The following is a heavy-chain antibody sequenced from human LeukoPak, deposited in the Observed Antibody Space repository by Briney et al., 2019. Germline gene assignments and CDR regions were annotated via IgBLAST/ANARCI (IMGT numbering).Heavy chain of an antibody. D-gene: IGHD6-19*01. CDR3: ARECETSGWYDY. J-gene: IGHJ4*02. V-gene: IGHV3-43*02. CDR2: ISGDGGST. CDR1: GFIFDNYA. Sequence: TGGSLRLSCAAPGFIFDNYAIHWVRQAPGKGLEWVSLISGDGGSTFYADSVRGRFTISRDNTRKSLSLQMSSLRSEDTALYYCARECETSGWYDYWGQGTLVTVSS.